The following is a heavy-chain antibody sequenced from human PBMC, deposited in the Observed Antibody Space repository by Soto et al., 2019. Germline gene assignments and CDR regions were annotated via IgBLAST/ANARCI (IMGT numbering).Heavy chain of an antibody. V-gene: IGHV4-34*01. Sequence: SETLSLTCAVYCGSFSGYSWTWIRQPPGRGLEWIGEINHSITTNYNPSLKSRVTISVDTSKNQFSLKLSSVTAADTAVYYCARRTPGGSETYYNSWFDPWGQGTLVTVSS. CDR2: INHSITT. D-gene: IGHD3-10*01. J-gene: IGHJ5*02. CDR1: CGSFSGYS. CDR3: ARRTPGGSETYYNSWFDP.